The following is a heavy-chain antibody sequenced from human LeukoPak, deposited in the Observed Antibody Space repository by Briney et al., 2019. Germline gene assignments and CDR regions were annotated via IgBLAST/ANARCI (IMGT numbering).Heavy chain of an antibody. CDR2: ISSSGSTI. Sequence: GGSLRLSCAASGFTFSSYEMNWARQAPGKGLEWVSYISSSGSTIYYADSVKGRFTISRDNAKNSLYLQMNSLRAEDTADYYCARDPLGYSSTNFDYWGQGTLVTVSS. J-gene: IGHJ4*02. CDR3: ARDPLGYSSTNFDY. D-gene: IGHD6-13*01. V-gene: IGHV3-48*03. CDR1: GFTFSSYE.